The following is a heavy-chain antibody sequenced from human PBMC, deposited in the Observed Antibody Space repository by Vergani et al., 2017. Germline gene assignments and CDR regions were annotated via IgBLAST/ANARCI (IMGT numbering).Heavy chain of an antibody. Sequence: QVHLVESGGGVVQPGRSLRLSCVVSGCTSSYYGMHWVRQAPGKGLEWVAAISYDGTQKYYADSVKGRFTISRDNSKSTLYLQMNSLRTEDTAVYYCATKSCGTPGCQIGYFREWGQGTLVTVSS. J-gene: IGHJ1*01. V-gene: IGHV3-30*03. D-gene: IGHD1-1*01. CDR2: ISYDGTQK. CDR3: ATKSCGTPGCQIGYFRE. CDR1: GCTSSYYG.